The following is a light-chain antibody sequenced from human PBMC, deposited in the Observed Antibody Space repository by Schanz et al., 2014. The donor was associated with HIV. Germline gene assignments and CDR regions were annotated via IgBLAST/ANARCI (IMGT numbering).Light chain of an antibody. V-gene: IGLV2-14*03. CDR1: SSDVGGYNY. CDR2: GVS. Sequence: QSVLTQPASVSGSPGQSITISCTGTSSDVGGYNYVSWYQHHPGKAPKLMIYGVSNRPSGVSNRFSGSKSGNTASLTVSGLQPEDEADYYCSSYAGSYNLGVLFGGGTKLTVL. J-gene: IGLJ2*01. CDR3: SSYAGSYNLGVL.